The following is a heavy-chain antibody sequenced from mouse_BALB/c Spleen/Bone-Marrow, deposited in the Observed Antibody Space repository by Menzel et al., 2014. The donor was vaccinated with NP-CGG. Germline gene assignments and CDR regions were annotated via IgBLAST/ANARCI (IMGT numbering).Heavy chain of an antibody. D-gene: IGHD1-1*01. J-gene: IGHJ3*01. CDR2: IDPYNGGT. Sequence: VQLQQSGPELVKPGASVQVSCKASGYAFTSYNMYWVKQSHGKSLEWIGYIDPYNGGTSYNQKFKGKATLTVDTSSSTVYMHLNSLTSEDSAVYSGARDNYYGSSTGFAYWGQGTLVTVSA. CDR1: GYAFTSYN. V-gene: IGHV1S135*01. CDR3: ARDNYYGSSTGFAY.